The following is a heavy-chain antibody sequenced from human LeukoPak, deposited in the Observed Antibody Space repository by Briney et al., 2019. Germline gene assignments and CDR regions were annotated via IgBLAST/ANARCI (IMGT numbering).Heavy chain of an antibody. V-gene: IGHV3-23*01. CDR3: ARDRTIAAAGTPADY. CDR2: ISGSGGST. D-gene: IGHD6-13*01. J-gene: IGHJ4*02. CDR1: GFTFSSYA. Sequence: PGGSLRLSCAASGFTFSSYAMSWVRQAPGKGLEWVSAISGSGGSTYYPDSVRGRFTISRDNSKNTLYLQMNSLRAEDTAIYYCARDRTIAAAGTPADYWGQGTLVTVSS.